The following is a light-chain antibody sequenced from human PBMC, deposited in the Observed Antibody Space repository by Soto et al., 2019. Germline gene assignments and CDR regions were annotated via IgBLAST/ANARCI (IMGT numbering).Light chain of an antibody. CDR3: QHYSLYSPWT. CDR1: QDISYY. CDR2: DAS. Sequence: VIWVTQSPSLLSASTGDRVTISCRLSQDISYYLAWYQQKPGKAPKFLIYDASSLESGVPSRFSGSGSGTEFTLTISSLQPDDSATYYCQHYSLYSPWTFGQGTKVDIK. V-gene: IGKV1D-8*03. J-gene: IGKJ1*01.